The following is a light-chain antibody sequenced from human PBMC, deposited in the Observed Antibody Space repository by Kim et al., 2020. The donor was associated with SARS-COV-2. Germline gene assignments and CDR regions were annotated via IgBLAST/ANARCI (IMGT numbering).Light chain of an antibody. CDR2: GAC. Sequence: SPERRAPLSCRARRSVSSSYLACYQQKPGEAPRLLNYGACSRATGIPGRCGGSGSGTDFTITISRVEHEDVAVYYCQQYGSSPQTFGQGTKVDIK. CDR1: RSVSSSY. CDR3: QQYGSSPQT. V-gene: IGKV3-20*01. J-gene: IGKJ1*01.